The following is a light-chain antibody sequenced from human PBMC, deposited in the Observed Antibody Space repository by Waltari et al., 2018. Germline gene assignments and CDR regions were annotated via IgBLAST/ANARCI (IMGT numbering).Light chain of an antibody. V-gene: IGLV1-44*01. CDR3: AAWDDSLAWV. J-gene: IGLJ3*02. Sequence: QSVLTQPPSASGTPGQRVTISCSGRSSNIGSNTVNWYQQLPGTAPKLLIYSNNQRPSGGPGRFSGSKSGTSASLAISGLQSEDEADYYCAAWDDSLAWVFGGGTKLTVL. CDR2: SNN. CDR1: SSNIGSNT.